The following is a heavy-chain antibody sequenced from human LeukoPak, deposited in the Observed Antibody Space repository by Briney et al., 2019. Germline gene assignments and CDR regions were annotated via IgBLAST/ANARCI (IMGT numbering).Heavy chain of an antibody. D-gene: IGHD3-10*01. CDR1: GGSISSSSYY. CDR3: ARTFTRGYAFDY. CDR2: IFYSGSA. J-gene: IGHJ4*02. V-gene: IGHV4-61*01. Sequence: PSETLSLTCTVSGGSISSSSYYWSWIRQPPGKGLEWIGYIFYSGSANYNPSLKSRVTISLDTSKNQFSLKLSSVTAADTAVYYCARTFTRGYAFDYWGQGTLVTVSS.